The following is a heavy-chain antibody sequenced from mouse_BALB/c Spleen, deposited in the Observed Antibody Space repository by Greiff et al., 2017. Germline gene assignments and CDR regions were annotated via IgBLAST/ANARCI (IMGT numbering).Heavy chain of an antibody. CDR3: ARQPLDSSSSWFAY. V-gene: IGHV5-12-2*01. Sequence: VMLVESGGGLVQPGGSLKLSCAASGFTFSSSTMSWVRQTPEKRLEWVAYISNGGGSTYYPDTVKGRFTISRDNAKNTLYLQMSSLKSEDTAMYYCARQPLDSSSSWFAYWGQGTLVTVSA. J-gene: IGHJ3*01. CDR1: GFTFSSST. D-gene: IGHD1-1*01. CDR2: ISNGGGST.